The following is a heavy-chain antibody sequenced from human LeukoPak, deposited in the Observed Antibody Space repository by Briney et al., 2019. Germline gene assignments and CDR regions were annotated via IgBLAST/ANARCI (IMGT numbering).Heavy chain of an antibody. CDR2: IYYTGNT. D-gene: IGHD3/OR15-3a*01. CDR1: GISISSSNSY. Sequence: SETLSLTCTVSGISISSSNSYWGWIRQPPGKGLEWIGSIYYTGNTYYNASLKSGVTISIDTSKNQISLMLTSVTAADTAMYYCARQTGSGLFTLPGGQGTLVTVSS. CDR3: ARQTGSGLFTLP. V-gene: IGHV4-39*01. J-gene: IGHJ4*02.